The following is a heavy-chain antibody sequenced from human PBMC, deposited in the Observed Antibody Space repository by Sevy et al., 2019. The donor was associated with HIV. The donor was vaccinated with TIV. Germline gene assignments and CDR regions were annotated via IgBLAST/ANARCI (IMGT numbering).Heavy chain of an antibody. V-gene: IGHV1-69*06. CDR1: GGTFSSYA. CDR2: IIPIFGTA. D-gene: IGHD3-22*01. Sequence: ASVKVSCKASGGTFSSYAISWVRQAPGQGLEWMGGIIPIFGTANYAQKFQGRVTITADKSTSTAYMELSSLRSEDTAVYYCASTLRYYDSSGYYTQHYYYYMDVWGKGTTVTVSS. J-gene: IGHJ6*03. CDR3: ASTLRYYDSSGYYTQHYYYYMDV.